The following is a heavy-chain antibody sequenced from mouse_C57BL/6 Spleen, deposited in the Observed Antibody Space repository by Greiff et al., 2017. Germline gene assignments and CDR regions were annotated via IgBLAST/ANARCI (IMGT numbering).Heavy chain of an antibody. CDR2: IYPCDSCT. Sequence: QVQLQQPGAELVMPGASVKLSCKASGYTFTSYWMHWVKQRPGQGLEWIGEIYPCDSCTNYNQKFKGKSTLTVDKSSSTAYMQLSSLTSEDSAVYYCARGGVVPLNYFDCWGQGATLTFS. CDR1: GYTFTSYW. V-gene: IGHV1-69*01. J-gene: IGHJ2*01. D-gene: IGHD1-1*01. CDR3: ARGGVVPLNYFDC.